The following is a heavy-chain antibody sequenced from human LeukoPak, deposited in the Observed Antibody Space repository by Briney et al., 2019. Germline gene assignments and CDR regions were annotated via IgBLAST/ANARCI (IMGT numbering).Heavy chain of an antibody. D-gene: IGHD3-10*01. V-gene: IGHV3-23*01. CDR3: AKEGYYGSGSSYYFDY. J-gene: IGHJ4*02. CDR2: ISGSGGST. Sequence: GETLRLSCAASGFTFSSYGMSWVRQAPGKGLEWVSAISGSGGSTYYADSVKGRFTISRDNSKNTLYLQMNSLRAEDTAVYYCAKEGYYGSGSSYYFDYWGQGTLVTVSS. CDR1: GFTFSSYG.